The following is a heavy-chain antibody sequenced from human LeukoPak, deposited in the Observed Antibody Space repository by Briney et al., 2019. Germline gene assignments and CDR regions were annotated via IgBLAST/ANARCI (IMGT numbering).Heavy chain of an antibody. J-gene: IGHJ4*02. D-gene: IGHD3-10*01. V-gene: IGHV3-21*01. Sequence: GGSLRLSCAASGFTFSSCNMNWVGQAPGKGLEWVSSISSSSNYIYYADSVKGRFTISRDNAKNSVYLQVNSLRAEDTALYYCARESGSPDYWGQETLVTVSS. CDR1: GFTFSSCN. CDR3: ARESGSPDY. CDR2: ISSSSNYI.